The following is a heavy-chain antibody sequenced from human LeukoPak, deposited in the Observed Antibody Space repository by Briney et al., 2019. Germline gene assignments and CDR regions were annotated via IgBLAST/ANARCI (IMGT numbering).Heavy chain of an antibody. CDR2: IGTASDP. CDR3: ARASIRTHYALDV. D-gene: IGHD3-10*01. J-gene: IGHJ6*02. V-gene: IGHV3-13*05. CDR1: GFTFGGYD. Sequence: PGGSLRLSCAASGFTFGGYDMHWVRQATGKGLEWVSSIGTASDPYYPDSVKGRFTISRDNAKNSLYLQMDSLRVGDTAVYYCARASIRTHYALDVWGQGTTVTVSS.